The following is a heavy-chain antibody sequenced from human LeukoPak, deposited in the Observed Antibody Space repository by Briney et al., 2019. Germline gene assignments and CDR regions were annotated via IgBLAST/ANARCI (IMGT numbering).Heavy chain of an antibody. CDR2: VNAGNGNT. V-gene: IGHV1-3*01. J-gene: IGHJ4*02. D-gene: IGHD1-26*01. CDR1: GYTFTTDA. CDR3: ARDEGGRGGSYFYY. Sequence: ASVKVSCKASGYTFTTDAMHWVRQAPGQRPEWMGWVNAGNGNTKYSEKFQGRVTIIGDTSASTAYMELNSLTSEDTAVYYCARDEGGRGGSYFYYWGQGTLVTVSS.